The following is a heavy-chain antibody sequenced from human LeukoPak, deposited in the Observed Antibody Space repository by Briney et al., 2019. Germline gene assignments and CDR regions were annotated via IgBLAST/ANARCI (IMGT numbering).Heavy chain of an antibody. D-gene: IGHD5-12*01. CDR1: VFTFSCYA. CDR2: ISGSGGST. V-gene: IGHV3-23*01. Sequence: GGSLRLSGAASVFTFSCYAMSWVRQAAGKGLEWVSAISGSGGSTYYADSVKGRFTISRDNSKNTLYLQMNSLRAEDTAVYYCAKGLEATLPTIYYHMVLWGKGTAVTVSS. J-gene: IGHJ6*03. CDR3: AKGLEATLPTIYYHMVL.